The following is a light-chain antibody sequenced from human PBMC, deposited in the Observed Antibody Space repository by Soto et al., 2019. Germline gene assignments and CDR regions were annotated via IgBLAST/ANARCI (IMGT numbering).Light chain of an antibody. CDR1: QNIASH. J-gene: IGKJ4*01. V-gene: IGKV1-39*01. CDR2: TAS. Sequence: DIQMTQSPSSLSASAGARVTITCRASQNIASHLNWYQQKPGKAPKLLIYTASSLQSGVPSRFSGSGSGTDFTLTISSLQPEDFATYSCQHSHSTPLTFGGGTKVDIK. CDR3: QHSHSTPLT.